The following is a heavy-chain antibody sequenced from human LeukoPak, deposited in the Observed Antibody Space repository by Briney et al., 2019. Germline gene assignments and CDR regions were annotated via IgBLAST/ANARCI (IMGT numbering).Heavy chain of an antibody. CDR2: INHSGST. CDR1: GGSFSGYY. Sequence: SETLSLTCAVYGGSFSGYYWSWIRQPPGKGLEWIGEINHSGSTNYNPSLKSRVTISVDTSKNQFSLKLSSVTAADTAVYYCARGGRITILPTRINYLDYWGQGTLVTVSS. CDR3: ARGGRITILPTRINYLDY. V-gene: IGHV4-34*01. D-gene: IGHD3-3*01. J-gene: IGHJ4*02.